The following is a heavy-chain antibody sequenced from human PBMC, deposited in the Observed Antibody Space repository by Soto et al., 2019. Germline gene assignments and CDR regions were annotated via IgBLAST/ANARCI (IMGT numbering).Heavy chain of an antibody. J-gene: IGHJ6*02. CDR1: GFTFSSYA. Sequence: EVQLLKSGGGLVQPGGSLRLSCAASGFTFSSYAMSWVRQAPGKGLEWVSAISGSGGSTYYADSVKGRFTISRDNSKNTLYLQINSLRAEDTAVYYCAKAKTPPPPRYSSSWYYYGMDVWGQGTTVTVSS. CDR3: AKAKTPPPPRYSSSWYYYGMDV. V-gene: IGHV3-23*01. D-gene: IGHD6-13*01. CDR2: ISGSGGST.